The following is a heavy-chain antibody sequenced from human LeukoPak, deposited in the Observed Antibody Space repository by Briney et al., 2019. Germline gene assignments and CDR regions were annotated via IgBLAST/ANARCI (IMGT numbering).Heavy chain of an antibody. CDR2: INSDGSST. D-gene: IGHD2-15*01. Sequence: GGSLRLSCAASGFTFSSYWMHWVRHAPGKGLVWVSRINSDGSSTSYADSVKGRFTISRDNAKNTLYLQMNSLRAEDTAVYYCAKDAAYYYYMDVWGKGTTVTVS. J-gene: IGHJ6*03. CDR1: GFTFSSYW. CDR3: AKDAAYYYYMDV. V-gene: IGHV3-74*01.